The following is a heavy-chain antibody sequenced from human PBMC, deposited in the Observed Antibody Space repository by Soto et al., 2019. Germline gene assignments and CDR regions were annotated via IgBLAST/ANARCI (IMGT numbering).Heavy chain of an antibody. CDR2: IIPLFGTP. Sequence: SVKVSCKASGDTFTSYPFSWVRQAPGQGLEWMGGIIPLFGTPNYAQKFQGRLTITADKSTSTVYMEMSGLNSDDTAVYYCARNGVAGMDHWGQGTLVTVSS. CDR3: ARNGVAGMDH. CDR1: GDTFTSYP. V-gene: IGHV1-69*06. J-gene: IGHJ4*02. D-gene: IGHD3-3*01.